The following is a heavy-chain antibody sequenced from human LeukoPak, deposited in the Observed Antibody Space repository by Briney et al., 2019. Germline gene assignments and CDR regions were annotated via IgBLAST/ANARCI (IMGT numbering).Heavy chain of an antibody. J-gene: IGHJ5*02. Sequence: PSETLSLTCTVSGDSISSYYWSWIRQPAGKGLEWIGRIYTSGITNYNPSLKSRVTISVDTSKNQFSLKLSSVTAADTAVYYCARQSGDGWFDPWGQGTLVTVSS. D-gene: IGHD2-21*02. V-gene: IGHV4-4*07. CDR1: GDSISSYY. CDR3: ARQSGDGWFDP. CDR2: IYTSGIT.